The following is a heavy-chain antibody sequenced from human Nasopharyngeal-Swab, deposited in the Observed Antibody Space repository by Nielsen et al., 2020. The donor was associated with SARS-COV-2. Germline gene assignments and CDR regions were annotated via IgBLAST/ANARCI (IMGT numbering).Heavy chain of an antibody. CDR1: GFTFSSYD. CDR2: IYSGGST. J-gene: IGHJ6*02. CDR3: ASSPYYYYGMDV. Sequence: GESLKISCAASGFTFSSYDMSWVRQAPGKGLEWVSVIYSGGSTYYADSVKGRFTISRDNSKNTLYLQMNSLRAEDTAVYYCASSPYYYYGMDVWGQGTTVTVSS. V-gene: IGHV3-66*01.